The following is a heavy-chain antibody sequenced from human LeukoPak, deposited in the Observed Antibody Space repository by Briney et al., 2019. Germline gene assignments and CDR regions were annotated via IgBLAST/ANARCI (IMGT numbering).Heavy chain of an antibody. V-gene: IGHV4-4*02. D-gene: IGHD5-12*01. J-gene: IGHJ6*02. CDR1: GGSISSSNW. CDR3: ARDIGAPAYYYYGMDV. CDR2: IYHSGST. Sequence: SGTLSLTCAVSGGSISSSNWWSWVRQPPGKGLEWIGEIYHSGSTNYNPSLKSRVTISVDKSKNQFSLKLSSVTAADTAVYDWARDIGAPAYYYYGMDVWGQGTTVTVSS.